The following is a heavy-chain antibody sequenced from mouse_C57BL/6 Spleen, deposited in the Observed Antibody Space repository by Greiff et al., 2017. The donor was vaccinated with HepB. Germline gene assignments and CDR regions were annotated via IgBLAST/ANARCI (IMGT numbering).Heavy chain of an antibody. J-gene: IGHJ3*01. CDR1: GFTFSDYG. Sequence: EVKLMESGGGLVKPGGSLKLSCAASGFTFSDYGMHWVRQASEKGLEWVAYISSGSSTIYYADTVKGRFTISRDNAKNTLFLQMTSLRSEDTAMYYWARSGSIYYYGSSWFAYWGQGTLVTVSA. CDR3: ARSGSIYYYGSSWFAY. V-gene: IGHV5-17*01. CDR2: ISSGSSTI. D-gene: IGHD1-1*01.